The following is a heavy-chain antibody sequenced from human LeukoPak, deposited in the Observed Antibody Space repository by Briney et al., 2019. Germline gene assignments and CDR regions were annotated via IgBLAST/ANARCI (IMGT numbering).Heavy chain of an antibody. J-gene: IGHJ4*02. V-gene: IGHV1-2*02. CDR2: INPNSGGT. CDR1: GYTFTDYY. D-gene: IGHD3-3*01. CDR3: ATVHHRYYDFWSGYYTTNY. Sequence: ASVKVSCKASGYTFTDYYMHWVRQAPGQGLEWMGWINPNSGGTNYAQKFQGRVTMTRDTSISTAYMELSRLRSDDTAVYYCATVHHRYYDFWSGYYTTNYWGQGILVTVSS.